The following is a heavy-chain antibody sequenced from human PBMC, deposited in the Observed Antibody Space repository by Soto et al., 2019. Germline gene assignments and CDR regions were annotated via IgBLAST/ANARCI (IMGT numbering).Heavy chain of an antibody. J-gene: IGHJ6*02. D-gene: IGHD2-8*02. CDR2: MNPNSGNT. CDR3: ASHFTGVLVLGTSPPGGDNYGWDV. V-gene: IGHV1-8*01. Sequence: ASVKVSCKASGYTFTSYDINWVRQATGQGLEWMGWMNPNSGNTGYAQKFQGRVTMTRNTSISTAYMELSSLRSEDTAVYYCASHFTGVLVLGTSPPGGDNYGWDVWGQGTTVTV. CDR1: GYTFTSYD.